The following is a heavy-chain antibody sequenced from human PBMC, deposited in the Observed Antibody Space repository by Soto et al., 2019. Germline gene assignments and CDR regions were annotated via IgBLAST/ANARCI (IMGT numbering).Heavy chain of an antibody. D-gene: IGHD2-2*02. CDR1: GYSFTSYW. CDR3: ARHASVPAAIQLAKYGMDV. J-gene: IGHJ6*02. V-gene: IGHV5-10-1*01. CDR2: IDPSDSYT. Sequence: GGSLTISCKGSGYSFTSYWISWVRQMPGKGLEWMGRIDPSDSYTNYSPSFQGHVTISADKSISTAYLQWSSLKASDTAMYYCARHASVPAAIQLAKYGMDVWGQGTTVTVSS.